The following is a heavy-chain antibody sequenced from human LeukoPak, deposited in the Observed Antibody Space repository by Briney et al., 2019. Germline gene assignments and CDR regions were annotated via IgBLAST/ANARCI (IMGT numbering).Heavy chain of an antibody. CDR1: GGSISSSNW. Sequence: SETLSLTCAVSGGSISSSNWWSWVRQPPGKGLEWIGEIYHSGSTNYNPSLKSRVTISVDKSKNQFSLKLSSVTAADTAVYYCARLSSSWYSRYYYYYMDVWGKGTTVTVSS. CDR3: ARLSSSWYSRYYYYYMDV. D-gene: IGHD6-13*01. CDR2: IYHSGST. J-gene: IGHJ6*03. V-gene: IGHV4-4*02.